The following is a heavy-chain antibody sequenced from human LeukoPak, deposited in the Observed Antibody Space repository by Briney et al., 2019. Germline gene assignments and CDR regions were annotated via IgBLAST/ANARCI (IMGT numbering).Heavy chain of an antibody. D-gene: IGHD3-10*01. CDR3: AKDLMVRGVTAYYYYGMDV. CDR2: SRNKANNYTT. J-gene: IGHJ6*02. V-gene: IGHV3-72*01. CDR1: GFTFSDHY. Sequence: GGSLRLSCVVSGFTFSDHYMDWVRQAPGKGLEWVGRSRNKANNYTTEYAASVKGKFTISRDDSKNSLHLQMNSLKKEDTAVYYCAKDLMVRGVTAYYYYGMDVWGQGTTVTVSS.